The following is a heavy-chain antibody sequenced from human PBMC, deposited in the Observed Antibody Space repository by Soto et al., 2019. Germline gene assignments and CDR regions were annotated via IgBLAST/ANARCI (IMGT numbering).Heavy chain of an antibody. CDR3: ARAEDSRTNWFYP. J-gene: IGHJ5*02. D-gene: IGHD3-22*01. V-gene: IGHV4-59*01. Sequence: SETLSLTCTVSGGSISSYYWSWIRQPPGKGLEWIGYIYYSGSTNYNPSLKSRVTISVDTSKNQFSLKLSSVTAADTAVYYCARAEDSRTNWFYPWGQGTLVPVSP. CDR1: GGSISSYY. CDR2: IYYSGST.